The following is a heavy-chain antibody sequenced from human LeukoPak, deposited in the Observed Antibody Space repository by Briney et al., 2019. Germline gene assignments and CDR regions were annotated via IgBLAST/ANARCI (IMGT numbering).Heavy chain of an antibody. V-gene: IGHV1-8*01. CDR1: GYTFTSYD. CDR2: MNPNSGNT. J-gene: IGHJ5*02. CDR3: ARGLPETRIQLWLKGRWFDP. D-gene: IGHD5-18*01. Sequence: SSVKVSCKASGYTFTSYDINWVRQATGQGLEWMGWMNPNSGNTGYAQKFQGRATMTRNTSISTAYMELSSLRSEDTAVYYCARGLPETRIQLWLKGRWFDPWGQGTLVTVSS.